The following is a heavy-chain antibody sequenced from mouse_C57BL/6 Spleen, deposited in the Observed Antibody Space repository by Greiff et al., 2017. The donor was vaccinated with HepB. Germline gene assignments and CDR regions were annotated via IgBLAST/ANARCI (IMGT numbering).Heavy chain of an antibody. Sequence: VQLQQSGAELVRPGTSVKVSCKASGYAFTNYLIEWVKQRPGQGLEWIGVINPGSGGTNYNEKFKGKATLTADKSSSTAYMQLSSLTSEDSAVYFCARSCYDYDEVGYYFDYWGQGTTLTVSS. V-gene: IGHV1-54*01. D-gene: IGHD2-4*01. CDR3: ARSCYDYDEVGYYFDY. J-gene: IGHJ2*01. CDR2: INPGSGGT. CDR1: GYAFTNYL.